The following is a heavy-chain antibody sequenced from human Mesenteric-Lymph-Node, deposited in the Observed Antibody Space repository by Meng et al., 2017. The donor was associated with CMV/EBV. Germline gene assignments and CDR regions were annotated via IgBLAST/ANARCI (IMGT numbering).Heavy chain of an antibody. CDR3: VSRSSSWSFDY. Sequence: SCAAAGFMFSSYWMHWVRQAPGKGLVWVSRINSDGSSTNYADSVKGRFTISRDNAKNTLYLQMNSLRAEDTAVYYCVSRSSSWSFDYWGQGTLVTVSS. CDR2: INSDGSST. V-gene: IGHV3-74*01. CDR1: GFMFSSYW. J-gene: IGHJ4*02. D-gene: IGHD6-13*01.